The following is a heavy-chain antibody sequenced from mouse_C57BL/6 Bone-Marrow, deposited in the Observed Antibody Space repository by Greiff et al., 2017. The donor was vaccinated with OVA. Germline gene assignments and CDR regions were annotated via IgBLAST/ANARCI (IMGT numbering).Heavy chain of an antibody. CDR3: TTDGTPSDYCDY. CDR1: GFNIKDDY. V-gene: IGHV14-4*01. CDR2: IDPENGDT. Sequence: VQLQQSGAELVRPGASVKLSCTASGFNIKDDYMHWVKQRPEQGLEWIGWIDPENGDTEYASKFQGKATITADTSSNTAYLQLSSLTSEDTAVYYCTTDGTPSDYCDYWGQGTTLTVSS. J-gene: IGHJ2*01. D-gene: IGHD3-3*01.